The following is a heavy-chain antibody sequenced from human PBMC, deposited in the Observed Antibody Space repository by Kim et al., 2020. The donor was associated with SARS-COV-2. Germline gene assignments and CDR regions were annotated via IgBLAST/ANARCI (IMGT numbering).Heavy chain of an antibody. Sequence: GESLKISCKGSGYSFTSYWIGWVRQMPGKGLEWMGIIYPGDSDTRYSPSFQGQVTISADKSISTAYLQWSSLKASDSAMYYCARHVYLYSGRYYYYYGMDVWGQGTTVTVSS. CDR3: ARHVYLYSGRYYYYYGMDV. V-gene: IGHV5-51*01. D-gene: IGHD1-26*01. J-gene: IGHJ6*02. CDR1: GYSFTSYW. CDR2: IYPGDSDT.